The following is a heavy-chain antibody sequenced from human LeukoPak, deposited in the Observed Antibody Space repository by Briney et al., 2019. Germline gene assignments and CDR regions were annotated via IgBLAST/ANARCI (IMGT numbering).Heavy chain of an antibody. D-gene: IGHD3-16*02. CDR3: ARDNSYDYVWGSYRPHDAFDI. Sequence: ASVKVSCKASGYTFTSYDINWVRQATGQGLEWMGWMNPNSGNTGYAQKFQGRVTMTRNTSISTAYMELSSLRSEDTAVYYCARDNSYDYVWGSYRPHDAFDIWGQGTMVTVSS. J-gene: IGHJ3*02. CDR1: GYTFTSYD. CDR2: MNPNSGNT. V-gene: IGHV1-8*01.